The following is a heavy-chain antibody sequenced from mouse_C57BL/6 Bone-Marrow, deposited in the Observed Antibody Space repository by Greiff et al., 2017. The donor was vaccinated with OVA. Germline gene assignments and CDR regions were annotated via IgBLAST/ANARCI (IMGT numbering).Heavy chain of an antibody. CDR1: GYTFTDYY. CDR2: INPNNGGT. D-gene: IGHD2-2*01. Sequence: EVQLQQSGPELVKPGASVKISCKASGYTFTDYYMNWVKQSHGKSLEWIGDINPNNGGTSYNQKFKGKATLTVDKSSSTAYMELRSLTSEDSAVYYCARGLWLRLYYFDYWGQGTTLTVSS. CDR3: ARGLWLRLYYFDY. V-gene: IGHV1-26*01. J-gene: IGHJ2*01.